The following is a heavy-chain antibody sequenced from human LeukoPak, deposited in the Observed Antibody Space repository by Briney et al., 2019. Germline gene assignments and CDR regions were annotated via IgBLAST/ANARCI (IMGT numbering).Heavy chain of an antibody. Sequence: SETLSLTCTVSGGSISSYYWSWIRQPPGKGLEWIGEINQSGSTNYNPSLKSRVTISLDTSKNQFSLKVGSVTATDTAVYYCARGYASGSYYAYWGQGTLVTVSS. V-gene: IGHV4-34*01. CDR2: INQSGST. CDR1: GGSISSYY. D-gene: IGHD3-10*01. CDR3: ARGYASGSYYAY. J-gene: IGHJ4*02.